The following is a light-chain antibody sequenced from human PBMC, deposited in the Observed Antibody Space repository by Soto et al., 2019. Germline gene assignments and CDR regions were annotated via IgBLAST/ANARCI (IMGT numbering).Light chain of an antibody. Sequence: QSVLTQPRSVSGSPGQSVTISCTGTSSDVGRYNYVSWYQHHPGKAPKLMIYGVNERPSGVPDRFSGSKSGNTASLTISGLQAEDEADYHCCSYADTYIWVFGGGTKSPS. CDR3: CSYADTYIWV. V-gene: IGLV2-11*01. J-gene: IGLJ3*02. CDR1: SSDVGRYNY. CDR2: GVN.